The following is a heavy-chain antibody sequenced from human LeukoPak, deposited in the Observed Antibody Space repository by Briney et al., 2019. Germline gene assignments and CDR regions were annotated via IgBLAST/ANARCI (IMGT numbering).Heavy chain of an antibody. CDR3: VRGVGVSRFNYLDP. V-gene: IGHV3-33*01. J-gene: IGHJ5*02. CDR1: GFTFSSFG. D-gene: IGHD1-7*01. CDR2: IWYDASNK. Sequence: PGGSLRLSCAGSGFTFSSFGMHWVRQAPGKGLEWVAVIWYDASNKYYVDSVKGRFTISRDNSKNTLYLQMNSLRDDDTAVYYCVRGVGVSRFNYLDPWGQGSLVIVSS.